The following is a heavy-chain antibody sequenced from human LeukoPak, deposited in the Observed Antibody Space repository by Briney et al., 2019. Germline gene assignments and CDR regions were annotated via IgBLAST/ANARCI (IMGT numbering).Heavy chain of an antibody. V-gene: IGHV1-46*01. J-gene: IGHJ4*02. D-gene: IGHD6-6*01. CDR2: INPSGGST. Sequence: ASVKVSCKASGYTFTSYGISWVRQAPGQGLEWMGIINPSGGSTSYAQKFQGRVTMTRDTSTSTVYMELSSLRSEDTAVYYCARDRLPLLRSTAARGPSDYWGQGTLVTVSS. CDR1: GYTFTSYG. CDR3: ARDRLPLLRSTAARGPSDY.